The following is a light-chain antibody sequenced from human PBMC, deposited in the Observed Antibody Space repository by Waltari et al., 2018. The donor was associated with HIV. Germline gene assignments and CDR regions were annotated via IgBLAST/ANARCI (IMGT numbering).Light chain of an antibody. Sequence: QSVLTQPPSVSAAPGQKVTIPCSGSSSNIGNNYVSWYQQPPGTAPKLLIYDNNKRPSGIPDRFSGSKSGTSATLGITGLQTGDEADYYCGTWDSSLSADVFGGGTKLTVL. V-gene: IGLV1-51*01. CDR2: DNN. J-gene: IGLJ3*02. CDR1: SSNIGNNY. CDR3: GTWDSSLSADV.